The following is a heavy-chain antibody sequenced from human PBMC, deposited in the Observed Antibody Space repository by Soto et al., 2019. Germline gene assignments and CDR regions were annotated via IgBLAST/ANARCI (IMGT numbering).Heavy chain of an antibody. CDR1: SGSISSYD. CDR3: ARQIGYYYYMDV. V-gene: IGHV4-59*08. CDR2: IYYSGST. J-gene: IGHJ6*03. Sequence: SETLSLTCTVSSGSISSYDGSWIRQPPGKGLEWIGYIYYSGSTNYNPSLKSRVTISVDTSKNQFSLKLSSVTAADTAVYYCARQIGYYYYMDVWGKGTTVTVSS.